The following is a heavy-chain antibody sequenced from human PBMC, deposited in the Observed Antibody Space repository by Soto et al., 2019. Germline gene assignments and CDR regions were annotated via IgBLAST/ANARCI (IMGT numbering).Heavy chain of an antibody. CDR2: SSAHSGNT. Sequence: ASVKVSCKTSGYSFTNYGINWVRQAPGRGLEWMGWSSAHSGNTNYAQNLQGRVTMTTDTSTNTAYMELRSLTSDDTAVYYCARERCGGTSGYPLLGYYTDVWAKGTTVTVSS. J-gene: IGHJ6*03. CDR1: GYSFTNYG. D-gene: IGHD2-15*01. V-gene: IGHV1-18*01. CDR3: ARERCGGTSGYPLLGYYTDV.